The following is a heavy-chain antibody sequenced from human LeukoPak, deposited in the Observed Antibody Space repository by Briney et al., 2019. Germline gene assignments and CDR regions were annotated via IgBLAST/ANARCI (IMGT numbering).Heavy chain of an antibody. J-gene: IGHJ4*02. CDR1: GGSISSYY. CDR3: AGRAQTTGWSFDY. CDR2: IHTSGST. Sequence: SGTLSLTCIVSGGSISSYYWSWLRQPAGKGLEWIGQIHTSGSTNYNPSLKSRVAMSVDTSKNQFSLELSSVTAADTAVYYCAGRAQTTGWSFDYWGQGALVTVSS. D-gene: IGHD6-19*01. V-gene: IGHV4-4*07.